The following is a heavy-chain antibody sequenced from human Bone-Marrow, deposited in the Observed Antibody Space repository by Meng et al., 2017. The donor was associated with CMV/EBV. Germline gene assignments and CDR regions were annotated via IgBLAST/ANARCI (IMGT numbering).Heavy chain of an antibody. D-gene: IGHD3-3*01. CDR3: AKSWSGWPYDAFDV. CDR1: GYTFTGYY. J-gene: IGHJ3*01. CDR2: INPNSGGT. V-gene: IGHV1-2*02. Sequence: ASVKVSCKASGYTFTGYYMHWVRQAPGQGLEWMGWINPNSGGTNYAQKFQGRVTMTRDTSISTAYMELSRLRSDDTAIYYCAKSWSGWPYDAFDVWGQGTMVTVSS.